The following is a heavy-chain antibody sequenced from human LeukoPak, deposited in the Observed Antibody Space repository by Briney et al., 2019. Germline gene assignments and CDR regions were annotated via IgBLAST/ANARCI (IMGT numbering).Heavy chain of an antibody. CDR3: ARHGSGWLRPGGYFDY. V-gene: IGHV4-59*08. J-gene: IGHJ4*02. CDR1: GGSISSYY. CDR2: IYHSGST. Sequence: SETLSLTCTVSGGSISSYYWSWIRQPPGKGLEWIGYIYHSGSTNYNPSLKSRVTISVDTSKNQFSLKLSSVTAADTAVYYCARHGSGWLRPGGYFDYWGQGTLVTVSS. D-gene: IGHD5-12*01.